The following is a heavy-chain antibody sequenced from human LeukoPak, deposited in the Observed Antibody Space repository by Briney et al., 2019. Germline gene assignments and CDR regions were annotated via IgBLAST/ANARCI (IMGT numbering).Heavy chain of an antibody. CDR1: GGTFSNYA. Sequence: SVKVSCKASGGTFSNYAINWVRQAPGQGLEWMGRIIPIFGTANYAQKFQGRVTITADESTSTAYMELSSLRSEDTAVYYCARVKEGFCSSTSCSSWFDPWGQGTLVTVSS. CDR2: IIPIFGTA. J-gene: IGHJ5*02. V-gene: IGHV1-69*13. CDR3: ARVKEGFCSSTSCSSWFDP. D-gene: IGHD2-2*01.